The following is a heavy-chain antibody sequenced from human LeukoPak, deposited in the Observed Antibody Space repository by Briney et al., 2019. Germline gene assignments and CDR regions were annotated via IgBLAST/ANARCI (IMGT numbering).Heavy chain of an antibody. D-gene: IGHD2-21*02. V-gene: IGHV4-59*08. J-gene: IGHJ1*01. CDR1: GGSISSYY. Sequence: SETLSLTCTVSGGSISSYYWSWIRQPPGKGLEWIGYIYYSGSTNYNPSLKSRVTISVDTSKNQFSLKLSSVTAADTAVYYCARHKAYCGGDCYPAYFQHWGQGTLVTVSS. CDR3: ARHKAYCGGDCYPAYFQH. CDR2: IYYSGST.